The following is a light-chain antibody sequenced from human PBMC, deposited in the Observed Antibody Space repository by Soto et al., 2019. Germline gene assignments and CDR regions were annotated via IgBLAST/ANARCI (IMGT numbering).Light chain of an antibody. J-gene: IGKJ4*01. CDR1: QSVLYSSNNKNY. CDR2: WAS. CDR3: QQYYSTPQLT. Sequence: DIVMTQSPDSLAVSLGERATINCKSSQSVLYSSNNKNYLAWYQQKPGQPPKLLIYWASTRESGVPDRFSGSGSGTDFTLNISSLQAEDVAVYYCQQYYSTPQLTFGGGTKVEIK. V-gene: IGKV4-1*01.